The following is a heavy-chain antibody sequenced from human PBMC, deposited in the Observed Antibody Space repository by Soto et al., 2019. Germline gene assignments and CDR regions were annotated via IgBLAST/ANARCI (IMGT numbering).Heavy chain of an antibody. D-gene: IGHD3-3*01. CDR3: ARDSAVLRFLEWLHDSTYFFDY. J-gene: IGHJ4*02. V-gene: IGHV1-46*01. CDR2: INPSGGST. CDR1: GYTFTSYY. Sequence: GASVKVSCKASGYTFTSYYMHWVRQAPGQGLEWMGIINPSGGSTSYAQKFQGRVTMTRDTSTSTVYMELSSLRSEDTAVYYCARDSAVLRFLEWLHDSTYFFDYWGQGTLVTVSS.